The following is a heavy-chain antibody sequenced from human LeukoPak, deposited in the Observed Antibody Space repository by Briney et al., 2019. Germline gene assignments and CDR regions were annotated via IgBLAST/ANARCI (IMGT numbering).Heavy chain of an antibody. Sequence: GGSLRLSCVASGFTFSSYGMHWVRQAPGKGLEWVAFIRYDGSHKYYADSMKGRFTISRDNSKNTLYLQMNSLRAEDTAVYYCAKGDAYLDSWGQGTLVTVSS. CDR1: GFTFSSYG. CDR2: IRYDGSHK. D-gene: IGHD5-24*01. J-gene: IGHJ5*01. CDR3: AKGDAYLDS. V-gene: IGHV3-30*02.